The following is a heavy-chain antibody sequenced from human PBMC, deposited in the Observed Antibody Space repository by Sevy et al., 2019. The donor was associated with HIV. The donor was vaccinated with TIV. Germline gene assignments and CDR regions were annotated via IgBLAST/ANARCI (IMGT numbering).Heavy chain of an antibody. CDR3: ARRDYGDYVDWFDP. J-gene: IGHJ5*02. CDR1: GFSLSTNGVG. Sequence: SGPTLVKPTQTLTLTCTFSGFSLSTNGVGVGWIRQPLGKALECLALIYWDDDKHYSPSLKSRLTITKDTSKNQVVLTMTNMDPVDTATYYCARRDYGDYVDWFDPWGQGTLVTVSS. V-gene: IGHV2-5*02. D-gene: IGHD4-17*01. CDR2: IYWDDDK.